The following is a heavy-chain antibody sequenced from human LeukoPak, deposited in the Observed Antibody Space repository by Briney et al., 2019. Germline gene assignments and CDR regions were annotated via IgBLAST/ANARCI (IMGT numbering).Heavy chain of an antibody. V-gene: IGHV4-59*11. D-gene: IGHD3-22*01. CDR3: ARVITYYYDSSGYPLDYFDY. J-gene: IGHJ4*02. CDR2: IYYSGST. CDR1: GGPISSHY. Sequence: SETLSLTCTVSGGPISSHYWSWIRQPPGKGLEWIGYIYYSGSTNYNPSLKSRVTISVDTSKNQFSLKLSSVTAADTAVYYCARVITYYYDSSGYPLDYFDYWGQGTLVTVSS.